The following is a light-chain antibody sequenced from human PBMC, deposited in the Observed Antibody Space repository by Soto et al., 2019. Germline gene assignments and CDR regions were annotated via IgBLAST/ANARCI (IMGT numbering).Light chain of an antibody. CDR2: DAS. Sequence: EIVWTRLPATLTVSLGERATLSCRASQSVGRNLAWYQQKPGQAPRLLIYDASNRATGIPARFSGGGSGTDFTLTISSLEPEDFAVYYSQQRSNWPPTFGPGTKVEIK. CDR1: QSVGRN. V-gene: IGKV3-11*01. J-gene: IGKJ1*01. CDR3: QQRSNWPPT.